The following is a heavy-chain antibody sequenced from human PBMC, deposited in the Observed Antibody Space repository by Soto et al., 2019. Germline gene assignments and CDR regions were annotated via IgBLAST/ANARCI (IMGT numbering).Heavy chain of an antibody. CDR1: GFTFSSYA. Sequence: GGSLRLSCAASGFTFSSYAMSWVRQAPGKGLEWVSAISGSGGSTYYADSVKGRFTISRDNSKNTLYLQMNSLRAEDTAVYYCAKDTGRFLDWLLAYWGQGPLVTVSS. J-gene: IGHJ4*02. CDR2: ISGSGGST. CDR3: AKDTGRFLDWLLAY. D-gene: IGHD3-3*01. V-gene: IGHV3-23*01.